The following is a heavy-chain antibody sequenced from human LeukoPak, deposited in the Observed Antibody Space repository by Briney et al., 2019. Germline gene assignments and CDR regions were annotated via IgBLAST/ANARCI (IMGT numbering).Heavy chain of an antibody. CDR3: ASESGNYTLT. D-gene: IGHD1-26*01. Sequence: ASGMVSCKASGYTFTGYFMHWVRQAPGQGLEWIGWINPNFGATKYARKFQGRVTMTRDTSDSTAYMELSRLRSDDTAVYYCASESGNYTLTWGQGALVTVSS. J-gene: IGHJ5*02. CDR1: GYTFTGYF. CDR2: INPNFGAT. V-gene: IGHV1-2*02.